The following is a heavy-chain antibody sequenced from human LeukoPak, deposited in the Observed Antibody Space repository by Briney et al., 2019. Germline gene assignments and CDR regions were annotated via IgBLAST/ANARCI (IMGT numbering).Heavy chain of an antibody. CDR3: VRDYRGGWNDY. J-gene: IGHJ4*02. CDR2: IREDGNEK. D-gene: IGHD1-26*01. CDR1: GFTFMKHW. V-gene: IGHV3-7*01. Sequence: GGSLRLSCEVTGFTFMKHWMSWVRQTLGKGLECVAKIREDGNEKHYVDSVKGRFTISRDNAKNSLFLQMSNLRVDDTGVYYCVRDYRGGWNDYWGQGTLVTVSS.